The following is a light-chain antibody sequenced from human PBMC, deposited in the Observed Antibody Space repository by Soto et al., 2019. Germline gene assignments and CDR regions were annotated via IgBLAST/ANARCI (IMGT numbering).Light chain of an antibody. Sequence: ESVLTQSPATLSLSPGERVSLSCRASQSVGSYFAWYQQKPGQPPRLLIYDASKRAPGIPARFSGSGSGTDFTLTISSLEPEGFAVYYCQQRSHWPSFTFGPGTTVDV. CDR1: QSVGSY. CDR3: QQRSHWPSFT. J-gene: IGKJ3*01. V-gene: IGKV3-11*01. CDR2: DAS.